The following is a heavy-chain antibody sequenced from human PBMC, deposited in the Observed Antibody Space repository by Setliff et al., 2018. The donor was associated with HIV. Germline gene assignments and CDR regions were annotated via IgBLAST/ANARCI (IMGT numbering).Heavy chain of an antibody. CDR1: GGSIGSHY. J-gene: IGHJ3*02. Sequence: SETLSLTCTVSGGSIGSHYWSWIRQPPGKGLEWIGYIYYSGSTYYNPSLKSRVTMSVDTSKNQFSLNLSSVTAADTAVYYCARSMHYPGDDAFDIWGQGTMVTVSS. CDR2: IYYSGST. D-gene: IGHD3-10*01. V-gene: IGHV4-59*11. CDR3: ARSMHYPGDDAFDI.